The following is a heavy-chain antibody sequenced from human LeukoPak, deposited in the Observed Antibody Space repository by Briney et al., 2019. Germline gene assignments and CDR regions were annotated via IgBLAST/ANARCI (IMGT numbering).Heavy chain of an antibody. J-gene: IGHJ6*02. V-gene: IGHV3-48*04. CDR3: AREGGAYYYDSSGYYLGSSGMDV. D-gene: IGHD3-22*01. CDR1: GFTFNSYW. Sequence: GGSLRLSCAASGFTFNSYWMSWVRQPPGKGLEWVSYISSSSSTIYYADSVKGRFTISRDNAKNSLYLQMNSLRAEDTAVYYCAREGGAYYYDSSGYYLGSSGMDVWAKGPRSPSP. CDR2: ISSSSSTI.